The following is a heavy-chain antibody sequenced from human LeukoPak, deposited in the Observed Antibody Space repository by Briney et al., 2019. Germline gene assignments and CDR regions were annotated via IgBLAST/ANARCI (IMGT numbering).Heavy chain of an antibody. CDR3: ARDQGYYDSSGYSGY. Sequence: ASVKVSCKASGYTFTSYGISWVRQAPGQGLEWMGWISAYNGNTNYAQKLQGRVTMTTDTSTSTAHMELRSLRSDDTAVYYCARDQGYYDSSGYSGYWGQGTLVTVSS. J-gene: IGHJ4*02. CDR2: ISAYNGNT. CDR1: GYTFTSYG. D-gene: IGHD3-22*01. V-gene: IGHV1-18*01.